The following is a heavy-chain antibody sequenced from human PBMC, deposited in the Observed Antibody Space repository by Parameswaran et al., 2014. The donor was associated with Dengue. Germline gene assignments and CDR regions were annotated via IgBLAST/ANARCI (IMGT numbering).Heavy chain of an antibody. CDR2: SNDSGST. V-gene: IGHV4-34*01. CDR3: ARAPFYYDSGAV. J-gene: IGHJ6*04. D-gene: IGHD3-22*01. Sequence: RWIRQPPGKGLEWIGESNDSGSTNYNPSLKSRVTISVDTSKNQFSLKLNSVTAADTAVYYCARAPFYYDSGAVWGKGTTVTVSS.